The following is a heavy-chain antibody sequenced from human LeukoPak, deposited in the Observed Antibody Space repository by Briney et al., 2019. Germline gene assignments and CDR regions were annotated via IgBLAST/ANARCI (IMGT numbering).Heavy chain of an antibody. J-gene: IGHJ4*02. CDR1: GYTLTELS. CDR2: FDPEDGET. CDR3: AANARGWERRRYFDY. V-gene: IGHV1-24*01. Sequence: ASVKVSCKVSGYTLTELSMHWVRQAPGKGLEWMGGFDPEDGETIYAQKFQGRVTMTEDTSTDTAYMELSSLRSEDTAVYYCAANARGWERRRYFDYWGQGTLVTVSS. D-gene: IGHD1-26*01.